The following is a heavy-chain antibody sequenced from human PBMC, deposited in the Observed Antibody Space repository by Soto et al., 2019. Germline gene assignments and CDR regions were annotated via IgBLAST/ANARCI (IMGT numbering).Heavy chain of an antibody. CDR1: GYTFTSYG. J-gene: IGHJ4*02. V-gene: IGHV1-18*01. CDR3: ARGRYGEY. Sequence: QVHLVPSGAEVKKPGASVKVSCKASGYTFTSYGITWVRQAPGQGLEWMGWISAHNGNTDYAQMLQGGVMVTRDTSTSTACMELRSLRSDDTAVYYCARGRYGEYWGQGARVTVSS. CDR2: ISAHNGNT. D-gene: IGHD3-10*01.